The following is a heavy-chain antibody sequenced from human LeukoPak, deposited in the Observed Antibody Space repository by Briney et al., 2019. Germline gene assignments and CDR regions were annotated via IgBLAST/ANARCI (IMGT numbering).Heavy chain of an antibody. CDR2: TYYSGST. CDR3: ARHWLNGYDSSGYPTWYFDY. V-gene: IGHV4-39*01. Sequence: PSETLSLTCTVSGGSISSSSYYWGWIRQPPGKGLEWIGSTYYSGSTYYNPSLKSRVTISVDTSKNQFSLKLSSVTAADTAVYYCARHWLNGYDSSGYPTWYFDYWGQGTLVTVSS. CDR1: GGSISSSSYY. J-gene: IGHJ4*02. D-gene: IGHD3-22*01.